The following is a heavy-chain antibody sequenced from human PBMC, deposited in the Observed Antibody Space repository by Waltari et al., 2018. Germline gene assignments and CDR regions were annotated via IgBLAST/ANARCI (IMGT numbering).Heavy chain of an antibody. J-gene: IGHJ5*02. D-gene: IGHD3-10*01. Sequence: QVQLVQSGAEVKKPGASVKVSCKASGYTFTGSYMHWVRQAPGQGLEWMGWINPNSGGTNYAQKFQGRVTMARDTSISTAYMELSRLRSDDTAVYYCAREYYGSGSYKWFDPWGQGTLVTVSS. CDR3: AREYYGSGSYKWFDP. CDR2: INPNSGGT. V-gene: IGHV1-2*02. CDR1: GYTFTGSY.